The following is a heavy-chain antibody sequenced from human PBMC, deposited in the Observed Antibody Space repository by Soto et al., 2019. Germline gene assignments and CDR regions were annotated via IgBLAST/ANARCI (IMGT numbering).Heavy chain of an antibody. J-gene: IGHJ3*02. CDR1: GCTISSGGYS. Sequence: PSETLSLTCGVSGCTISSGGYSWSWSRQPPGKGREWIGYITHSGSTYYNPPLKRRVTISRETSRKQFPLKLTSVTAADTAVYYCAGTSSDLLTGRLDTFDIWGQGTKVTVS. D-gene: IGHD3-9*01. CDR2: ITHSGST. V-gene: IGHV4-30-2*01. CDR3: AGTSSDLLTGRLDTFDI.